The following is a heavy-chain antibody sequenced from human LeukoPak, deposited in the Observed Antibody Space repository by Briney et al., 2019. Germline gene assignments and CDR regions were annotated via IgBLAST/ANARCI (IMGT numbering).Heavy chain of an antibody. CDR2: IYHSGST. Sequence: PSETLSLTCAVSGGSLSSGGYSWSWIRQPPGKGLEWIGYIYHSGSTYYNPSLKSRVTISVDRSKNQFSLKLSSVTAADTAVYYCARGPEPYPGGFDYWGQGTLVTVSS. J-gene: IGHJ4*02. CDR3: ARGPEPYPGGFDY. CDR1: GGSLSSGGYS. D-gene: IGHD1-14*01. V-gene: IGHV4-30-2*01.